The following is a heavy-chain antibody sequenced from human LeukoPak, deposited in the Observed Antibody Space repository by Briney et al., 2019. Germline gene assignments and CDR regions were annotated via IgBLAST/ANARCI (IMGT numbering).Heavy chain of an antibody. D-gene: IGHD2-2*02. V-gene: IGHV3-23*01. CDR1: GFTFSSYA. CDR2: ISGSGGST. CDR3: ARWAGYCSITNCYTAFDY. J-gene: IGHJ4*02. Sequence: PGGSLRLSCAASGFTFSSYAMSWVRQAPGKGLEWVSAISGSGGSTYYADSVKGRFTISRDNSKNTLYLQMNSLRSEDTAVYYCARWAGYCSITNCYTAFDYWGQGTLVTVSS.